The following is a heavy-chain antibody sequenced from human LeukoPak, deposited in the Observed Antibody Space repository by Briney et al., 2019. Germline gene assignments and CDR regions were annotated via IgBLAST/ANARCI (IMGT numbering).Heavy chain of an antibody. CDR1: GFTFKDYW. Sequence: GGSLRLSCAASGFTFKDYWMHWVRQAPGKGLVWVSRIKSDGSSTSYADSVKGRFTISRDNAKNTLYLQMKSLRAEDSGVYYCARRRSNYYYHYGMDVWGQGTTVTVSS. CDR2: IKSDGSST. CDR3: ARRRSNYYYHYGMDV. V-gene: IGHV3-74*01. J-gene: IGHJ6*02.